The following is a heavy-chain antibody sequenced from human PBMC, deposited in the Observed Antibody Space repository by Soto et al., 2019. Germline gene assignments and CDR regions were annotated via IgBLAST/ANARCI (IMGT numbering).Heavy chain of an antibody. CDR2: ISGSGGST. Sequence: XGSLRLSCAASGFTFSSYAMSWVRQAPGKGLDWVSAISGSGGSTYYADSVKGRFTISRDNSKNTLYPQMNSLRAEDTAVYYCARIYNNKLLRKLDYWGQGTLVTVSS. J-gene: IGHJ4*02. D-gene: IGHD3-10*01. V-gene: IGHV3-23*01. CDR3: ARIYNNKLLRKLDY. CDR1: GFTFSSYA.